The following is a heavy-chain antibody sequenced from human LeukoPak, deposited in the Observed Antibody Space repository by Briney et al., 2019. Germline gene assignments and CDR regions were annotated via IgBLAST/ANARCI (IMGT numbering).Heavy chain of an antibody. D-gene: IGHD6-6*01. CDR3: ARSPYSSSPGYMDV. V-gene: IGHV3-43*02. CDR1: GFTFDDYA. CDR2: ISGDGGST. J-gene: IGHJ6*03. Sequence: PGGSLRLSCAASGFTFDDYAMHWVRQAPGKGLEWVSLISGDGGSTYYADSVKGRFTISRDNSKNSLYLQMNSLRAEDTAVYYCARSPYSSSPGYMDVWGKGTTVTVSS.